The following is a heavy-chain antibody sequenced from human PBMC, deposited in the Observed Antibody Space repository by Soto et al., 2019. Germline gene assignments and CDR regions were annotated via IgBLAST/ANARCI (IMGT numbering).Heavy chain of an antibody. CDR1: SGSFSGYY. Sequence: QVQLQQWGAGLLKPSETLSLTCAVYSGSFSGYYWSWIRQPPGKGLEWIGDINHSGSTSYNPSIKSRVTISVDPSKNQFSLKLTSVTAADTAVYYCARGKWLDNNWGRGTLVIVSS. J-gene: IGHJ4*02. V-gene: IGHV4-34*01. CDR2: INHSGST. CDR3: ARGKWLDNN. D-gene: IGHD6-19*01.